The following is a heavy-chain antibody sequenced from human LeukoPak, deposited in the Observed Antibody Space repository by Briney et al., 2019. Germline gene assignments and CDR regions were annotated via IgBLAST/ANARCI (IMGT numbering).Heavy chain of an antibody. CDR3: AKDFVRYNIQFDY. D-gene: IGHD1-1*01. Sequence: GGSLRLSCLTSGFTLSTNAMSWVRQAPGKGLECVSGISGSGASTYYADSVKGRFATSRDDSRNTLYLQMNSLRGDDTAVYYCAKDFVRYNIQFDYWGQGALVTVSS. V-gene: IGHV3-23*01. CDR1: GFTLSTNA. CDR2: ISGSGAST. J-gene: IGHJ4*02.